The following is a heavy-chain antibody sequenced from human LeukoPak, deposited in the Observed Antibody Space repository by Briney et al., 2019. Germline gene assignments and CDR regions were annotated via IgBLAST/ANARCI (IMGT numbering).Heavy chain of an antibody. CDR2: INHSGST. CDR1: GGSFSGSY. V-gene: IGHV4-34*01. CDR3: ARGRKFGRIHPYYFDY. D-gene: IGHD2/OR15-2a*01. J-gene: IGHJ4*02. Sequence: SETLSLTCAVYGGSFSGSYWSWIRQPPGRGLEWIGEINHSGSTSYNPSLKSRVTISVDTSKNQFSLKLSSVTAADTAVYYYARGRKFGRIHPYYFDYWGQGTLVTVSS.